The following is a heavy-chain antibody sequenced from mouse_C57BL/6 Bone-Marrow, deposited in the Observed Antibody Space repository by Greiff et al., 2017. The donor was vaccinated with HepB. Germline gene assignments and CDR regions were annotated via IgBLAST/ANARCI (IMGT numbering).Heavy chain of an antibody. CDR2: IYPGGGYT. V-gene: IGHV1-63*01. CDR1: GYTFTNYW. CDR3: ARERSYYYGSSYDFDY. Sequence: QVQLQQSGAELVRPGTSVKMSCKASGYTFTNYWIGWAKQRPGHGLEWIGDIYPGGGYTNYNEKFKGKATLTADKSSSTAYMQFSSLTSEDSAIYYCARERSYYYGSSYDFDYWGRGTTLTVSS. J-gene: IGHJ2*01. D-gene: IGHD1-1*01.